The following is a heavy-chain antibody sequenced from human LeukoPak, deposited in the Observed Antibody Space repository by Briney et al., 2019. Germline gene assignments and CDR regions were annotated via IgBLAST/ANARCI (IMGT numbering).Heavy chain of an antibody. V-gene: IGHV3-11*04. CDR2: ISSSGSTI. CDR3: ARLTPSYYYYYGMDV. Sequence: PGGSLRLSCAASGFTFSDYYMSWIRQAPGKGLEWVSYISSSGSTIYYADSVKGRFTISRDNAKNTLYLQMNSLRAEDTAVYYCARLTPSYYYYYGMDVWGQGTTVTVSS. J-gene: IGHJ6*02. CDR1: GFTFSDYY.